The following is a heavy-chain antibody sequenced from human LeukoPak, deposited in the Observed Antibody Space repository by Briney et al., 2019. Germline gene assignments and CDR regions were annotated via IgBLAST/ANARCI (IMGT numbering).Heavy chain of an antibody. D-gene: IGHD2-21*02. CDR3: ARTARSRDWFDP. J-gene: IGHJ5*02. Sequence: SGTLSLTCSVSGGSISDSIVSHYWSWIRQPPGKGLEWIGYIYFNGRTNYSPSLKSRATLSVDTSKNQFSMKLISVTAADTAVYYCARTARSRDWFDPWGQGSLVTVSS. V-gene: IGHV4-61*01. CDR1: GGSISDSIVSHY. CDR2: IYFNGRT.